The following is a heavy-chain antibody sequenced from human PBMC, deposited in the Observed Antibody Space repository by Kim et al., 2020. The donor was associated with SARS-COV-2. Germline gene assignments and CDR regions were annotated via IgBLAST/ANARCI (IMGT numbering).Heavy chain of an antibody. D-gene: IGHD3-9*01. J-gene: IGHJ5*02. CDR1: GGSMNSDDTC. Sequence: SETLSLTCNVSGGSMNSDDTCWSWIRQSPGKGLEWIGYTYYSGVTKDNPSLKSRLTISVDKSNNQFSLTLSSVTAADTAVYYCARTHENYDSWYDPWGPGTLVTVSS. CDR3: ARTHENYDSWYDP. CDR2: TYYSGVT. V-gene: IGHV4-30-4*01.